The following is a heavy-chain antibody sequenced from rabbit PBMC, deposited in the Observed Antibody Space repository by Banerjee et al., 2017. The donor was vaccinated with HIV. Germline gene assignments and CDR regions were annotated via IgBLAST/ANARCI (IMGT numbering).Heavy chain of an antibody. CDR2: IYAGSSGST. CDR1: GFSFSSSYY. Sequence: QQQLEESGGDLVKPEGSLTLTCTASGFSFSSSYYMCWVRQAPGKGLEWIACIYAGSSGSTQYANWAKGRFTISKTSWTTVTLQMTSLTAADTATYFCARDLAGVIGWNFNLWGQGTLVTVS. J-gene: IGHJ4*01. V-gene: IGHV1S45*01. CDR3: ARDLAGVIGWNFNL. D-gene: IGHD4-1*01.